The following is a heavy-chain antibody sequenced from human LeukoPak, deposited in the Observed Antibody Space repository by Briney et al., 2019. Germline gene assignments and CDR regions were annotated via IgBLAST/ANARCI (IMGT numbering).Heavy chain of an antibody. D-gene: IGHD4-17*01. CDR3: ARLSSHYGDYKVDP. Sequence: ASVKVSSKASGYTFANYDINWVRQASGQGLEWMGWMNPHSGNTGYAQNFQGRVTMTRNTSISTAYMELRSLRSEDTAVYYCARLSSHYGDYKVDPWGQGTLVTVSS. V-gene: IGHV1-8*01. CDR2: MNPHSGNT. J-gene: IGHJ5*02. CDR1: GYTFANYD.